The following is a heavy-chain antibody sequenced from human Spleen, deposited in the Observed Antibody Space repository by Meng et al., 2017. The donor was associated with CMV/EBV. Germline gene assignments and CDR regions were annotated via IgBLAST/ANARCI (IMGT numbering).Heavy chain of an antibody. V-gene: IGHV4-61*01. CDR2: IYYTGST. J-gene: IGHJ5*02. CDR1: GGSVSSGTYY. CDR3: TRQQQGGPNWFDP. Sequence: SETLSLTCTVSGGSVSSGTYYWSWIRQPPGKGLEWIGFIYYTGSTNYNPSLKSRVTISVDTSKNQFSLKVSSVTAADTAVYYCTRQQQGGPNWFDPWGQGTLVTVSS. D-gene: IGHD1/OR15-1a*01.